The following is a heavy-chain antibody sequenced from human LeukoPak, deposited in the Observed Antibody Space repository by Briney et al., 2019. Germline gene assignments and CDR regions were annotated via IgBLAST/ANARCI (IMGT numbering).Heavy chain of an antibody. CDR2: ITSRSSYK. J-gene: IGHJ5*02. Sequence: GGSLRLSCEASGFTFSTYSMNWVRQAPGKGLEWVSSITSRSSYKYYADSVKGRFTISRDDAKNSLYLQMNSLRVEDTAVYYCARHGDQPYYYDSSGYYGGVWFDPWGQGTLVTVSS. V-gene: IGHV3-21*01. CDR1: GFTFSTYS. D-gene: IGHD3-22*01. CDR3: ARHGDQPYYYDSSGYYGGVWFDP.